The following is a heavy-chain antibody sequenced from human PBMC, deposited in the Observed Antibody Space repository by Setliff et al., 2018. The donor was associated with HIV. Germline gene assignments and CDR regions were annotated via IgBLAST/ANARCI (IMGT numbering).Heavy chain of an antibody. D-gene: IGHD1-26*01. V-gene: IGHV4-61*09. CDR2: IYSIGST. CDR1: GASISSGTYF. CDR3: ARRRPPPSGLYSAYYMDV. Sequence: KTSETLSLTCTVSGASISSGTYFWTWVRQPAGQGLEWVGHIYSIGSTKYNPSLQSRVTMSRDTSKNQFSLHLRSVTAADTAVYYCARRRPPPSGLYSAYYMDVWGTGTTVTVSS. J-gene: IGHJ6*03.